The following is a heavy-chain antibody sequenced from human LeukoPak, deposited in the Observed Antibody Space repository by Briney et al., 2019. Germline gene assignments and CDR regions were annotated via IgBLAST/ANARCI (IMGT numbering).Heavy chain of an antibody. CDR1: GGSISSHY. CDR2: IYYSGNT. Sequence: SETLSLTCTVSGGSISSHYWSCIRQPPGKGLEWIGYIYYSGNTNYNPALKSRLTISVDTSKNQFSLRLTSVTAADTAMYYCARDYYDSRGEAVDIWGQGTMVTVSS. D-gene: IGHD3-22*01. J-gene: IGHJ3*02. CDR3: ARDYYDSRGEAVDI. V-gene: IGHV4-59*11.